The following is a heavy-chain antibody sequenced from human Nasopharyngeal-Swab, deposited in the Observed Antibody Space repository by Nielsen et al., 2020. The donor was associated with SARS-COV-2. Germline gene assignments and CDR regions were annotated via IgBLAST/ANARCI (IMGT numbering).Heavy chain of an antibody. V-gene: IGHV3-73*01. CDR3: TTDFYFDY. Sequence: GESLKISCAASGFIFSASAIHWVRQASGKGPEWVGRIGDKVHNYATTYGASVQGRFTISRDDSKNTAFLQMDSLKTEDTALYYCTTDFYFDYWGQGTLVTVSS. CDR1: GFIFSASA. J-gene: IGHJ4*02. CDR2: IGDKVHNYAT.